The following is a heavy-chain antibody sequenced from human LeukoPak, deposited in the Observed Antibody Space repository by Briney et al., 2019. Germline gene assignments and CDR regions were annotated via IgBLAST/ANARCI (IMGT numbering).Heavy chain of an antibody. CDR2: IYYSGST. V-gene: IGHV4-59*01. J-gene: IGHJ4*02. Sequence: SGTLSLTCSFSGGSISNYYWSWVRQPPGKGLEWIGYIYYSGSTDYNPSLKSRVTISIDTPKNHFSLRLSSVTAADTASYYCARGYAYGPNYYFDYWGQGALVTVSS. CDR3: ARGYAYGPNYYFDY. D-gene: IGHD5-18*01. CDR1: GGSISNYY.